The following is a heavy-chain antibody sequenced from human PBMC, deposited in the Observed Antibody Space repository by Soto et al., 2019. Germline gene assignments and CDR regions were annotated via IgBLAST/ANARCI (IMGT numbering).Heavy chain of an antibody. Sequence: RASVKVSCKASGYTFTGYYMHWVRQAPGQGLEWMGWINPNSGGTNYAQKFQGRVTMTRDTSISTAYMELSRLRSDDTAVYYCASEGDLYGDYVSTSVGYGMDVWGQGTTVTVSS. CDR2: INPNSGGT. CDR3: ASEGDLYGDYVSTSVGYGMDV. CDR1: GYTFTGYY. J-gene: IGHJ6*02. V-gene: IGHV1-2*02. D-gene: IGHD4-17*01.